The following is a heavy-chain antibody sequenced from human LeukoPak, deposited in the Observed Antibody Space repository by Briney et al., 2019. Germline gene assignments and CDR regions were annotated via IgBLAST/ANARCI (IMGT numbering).Heavy chain of an antibody. CDR3: ATCTQTFISYWYFDL. CDR2: INPNSGGT. CDR1: GYTFTGYY. Sequence: ASVKVSCKASGYTFTGYYMHWVRQAPGQGLEWMGWINPNSGGTNYAQKFQGRVTMTRDTSISTAYMELSRLRSDDTAVYYCATCTQTFISYWYFDLWGRGTLVTVSS. J-gene: IGHJ2*01. D-gene: IGHD2-2*01. V-gene: IGHV1-2*02.